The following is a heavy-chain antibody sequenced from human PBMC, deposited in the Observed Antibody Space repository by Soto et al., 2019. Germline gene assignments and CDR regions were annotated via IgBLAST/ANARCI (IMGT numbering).Heavy chain of an antibody. Sequence: SETLSLTCAVYGGSFSGYYWSWIRQPPEKGLEWIGDITHSGSTNYNPSLKSRLTMSVDTSQNQFSLQLNSVTAADTAVYYCSYGSSFDYWGQGTLVTVSS. J-gene: IGHJ4*02. CDR3: SYGSSFDY. V-gene: IGHV4-34*01. CDR2: ITHSGST. CDR1: GGSFSGYY. D-gene: IGHD3-10*01.